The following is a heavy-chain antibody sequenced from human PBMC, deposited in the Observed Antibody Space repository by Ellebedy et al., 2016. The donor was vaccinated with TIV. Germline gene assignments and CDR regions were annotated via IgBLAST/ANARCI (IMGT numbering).Heavy chain of an antibody. CDR2: INSDGSST. CDR3: ASGRTTGI. V-gene: IGHV3-74*01. D-gene: IGHD1-14*01. CDR1: GFTFSSYW. Sequence: GESLKISCAASGFTFSSYWMHWVRQAPGKGLVWVSRINSDGSSTTYANSVKGRFTISRDNAKNTLYLQMNSLRAEDTAVYYCASGRTTGIWGQGTLVTVSS. J-gene: IGHJ4*02.